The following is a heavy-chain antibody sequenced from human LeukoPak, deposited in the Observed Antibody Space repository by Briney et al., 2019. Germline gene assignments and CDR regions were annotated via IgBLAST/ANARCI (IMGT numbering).Heavy chain of an antibody. D-gene: IGHD3-22*01. Sequence: ASVKVSSKASGYTFITSGISWVRQAPGKGLEWMGWISASNGNTNYSQKLQGRVTTTTDTSTSTAYMELKSLRSGDTAVYYCARVLGPYYDSSGYYLNWFDSWGQGTLVTVSS. CDR3: ARVLGPYYDSSGYYLNWFDS. J-gene: IGHJ5*01. CDR1: GYTFITSG. V-gene: IGHV1-18*01. CDR2: ISASNGNT.